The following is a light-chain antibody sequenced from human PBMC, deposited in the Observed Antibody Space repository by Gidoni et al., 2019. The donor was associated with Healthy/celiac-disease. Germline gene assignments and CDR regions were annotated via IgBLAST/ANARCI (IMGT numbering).Light chain of an antibody. Sequence: EIGLTQSPGTLSLSPGERATLSCRARQSVSSSYLALYQQKPGQAPRLLIYGASSRATGIPDRFSGSGSGTDFTLTISRLEPEDFAVYFCQQYGVSLVFGPGTKVDIK. CDR3: QQYGVSLV. V-gene: IGKV3-20*01. CDR2: GAS. J-gene: IGKJ3*01. CDR1: QSVSSSY.